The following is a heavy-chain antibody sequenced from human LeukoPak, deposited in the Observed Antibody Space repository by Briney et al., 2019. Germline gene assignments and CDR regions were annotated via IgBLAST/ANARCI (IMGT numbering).Heavy chain of an antibody. V-gene: IGHV3-9*01. D-gene: IGHD6-19*01. CDR3: AKDNRGSGWSLDY. CDR1: GFTFDDYA. J-gene: IGHJ4*02. CDR2: ISWNSGSI. Sequence: GGSLRLSCAASGFTFDDYAMHWVRQAPGKGLEWVLGISWNSGSIGYADSVKGRFTISRDNAKNSLYLQMNNLRAEDTALYYCAKDNRGSGWSLDYWGQGTLVTVSS.